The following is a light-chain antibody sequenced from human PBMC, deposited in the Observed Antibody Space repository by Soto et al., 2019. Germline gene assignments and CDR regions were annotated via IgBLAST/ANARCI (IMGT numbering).Light chain of an antibody. Sequence: QSVLTQPASVSGSPGQSITISCTGTSSDVGGYNYVSWYQQHPGKAPKLMIYEVSNRPSGVSNRFSGSKSGNTASLTISGLQAEAEADYYCSSYTSSIPRVFGGGTKLTVL. CDR1: SSDVGGYNY. J-gene: IGLJ3*02. CDR3: SSYTSSIPRV. V-gene: IGLV2-14*01. CDR2: EVS.